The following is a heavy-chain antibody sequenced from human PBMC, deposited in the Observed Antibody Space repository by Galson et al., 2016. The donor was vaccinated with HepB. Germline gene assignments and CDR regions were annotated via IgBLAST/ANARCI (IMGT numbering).Heavy chain of an antibody. CDR1: NGSFSNYY. CDR3: ARQQVGNNWFDP. J-gene: IGHJ5*02. Sequence: SETLSLTCAVYNGSFSNYYWSWIRQPPGKGLEWIGEINHSGSTNYNPSLKSRVSMLVDTSKNQFSLKVSSVTAADTAVYYCARQQVGNNWFDPWGQGALVTVSS. D-gene: IGHD1-14*01. CDR2: INHSGST. V-gene: IGHV4-34*01.